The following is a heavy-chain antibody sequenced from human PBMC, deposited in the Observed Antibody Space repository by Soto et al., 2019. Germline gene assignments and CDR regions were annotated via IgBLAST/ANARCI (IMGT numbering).Heavy chain of an antibody. Sequence: PGESLKISCKGSGYGFTSYWISWVRQMPGKGLEWMGRIDPSDSYTNYSPSFQGHVTISADKSISTAYLQWSSLKASDTAMYYCARLVTVAATPYYFDYWGQGTLVTVSS. D-gene: IGHD2-15*01. J-gene: IGHJ4*02. CDR3: ARLVTVAATPYYFDY. CDR2: IDPSDSYT. V-gene: IGHV5-10-1*01. CDR1: GYGFTSYW.